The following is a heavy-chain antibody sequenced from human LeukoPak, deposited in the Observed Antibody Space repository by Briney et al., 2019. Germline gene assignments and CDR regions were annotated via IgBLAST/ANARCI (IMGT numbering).Heavy chain of an antibody. V-gene: IGHV4-4*07. CDR3: ARESVGATPNWFDS. CDR1: GGSIGTYY. D-gene: IGHD1-26*01. J-gene: IGHJ5*01. Sequence: SEALSLTCSVSGGSIGTYYWSWIRQPAGKGLEWIGRINTSGNTNYNPSLKSRVTMSVDTSKNQFSLRLSSVTAADTAIYFCARESVGATPNWFDSWGQGTLVTVSS. CDR2: INTSGNT.